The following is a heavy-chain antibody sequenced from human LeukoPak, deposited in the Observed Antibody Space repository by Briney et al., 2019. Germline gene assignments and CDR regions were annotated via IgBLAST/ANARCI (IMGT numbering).Heavy chain of an antibody. CDR2: IFHSGST. Sequence: PSETLSLTCAVSGGSIISSNWWSWVRQPPGKGLEWIGEIFHSGSTNYNPSLKSRVTISVDKSKNQFSLKLSSVTAAHPAVYYCARVPRSYYYYYYMDVWGKGTTLTVSS. V-gene: IGHV4-4*02. CDR1: GGSIISSNW. CDR3: ARVPRSYYYYYYMDV. J-gene: IGHJ6*03.